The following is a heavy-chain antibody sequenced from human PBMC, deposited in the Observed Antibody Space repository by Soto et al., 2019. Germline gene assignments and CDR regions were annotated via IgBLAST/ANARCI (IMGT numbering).Heavy chain of an antibody. Sequence: SETLSLTCTVSGGSISSSSYYWGWIRQPPGKGLEWIGSIYYSGSTYYNPSLKSRVTISVDTSKNQFSLNLSSVTAADTAVYYCARHGGVLYDFWSGPHAGFDPWGQGNLVTVS. CDR1: GGSISSSSYY. V-gene: IGHV4-39*01. J-gene: IGHJ5*02. CDR2: IYYSGST. D-gene: IGHD3-3*01. CDR3: ARHGGVLYDFWSGPHAGFDP.